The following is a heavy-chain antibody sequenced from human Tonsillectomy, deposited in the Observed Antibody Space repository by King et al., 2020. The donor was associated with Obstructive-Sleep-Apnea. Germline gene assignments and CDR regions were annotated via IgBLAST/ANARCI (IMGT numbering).Heavy chain of an antibody. J-gene: IGHJ5*02. Sequence: QLQESGPGLVKPSQTLSLTCTVSGGSIISGDYYWTWIRQQSGKGLEWIGNIYYSGSSNYKPSLKSRLTISVDTSKNQFSLRLTSVTAADTAVYYCARAPMVRGIIRWFDPWGQGTLVTVSS. CDR2: IYYSGSS. CDR1: GGSIISGDYY. V-gene: IGHV4-31*03. CDR3: ARAPMVRGIIRWFDP. D-gene: IGHD3-10*01.